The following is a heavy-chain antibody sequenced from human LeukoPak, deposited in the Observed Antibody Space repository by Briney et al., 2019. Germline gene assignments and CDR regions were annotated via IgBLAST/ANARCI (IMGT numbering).Heavy chain of an antibody. D-gene: IGHD3-22*01. CDR1: GGSVSSGSYC. CDR2: IHYSGST. Sequence: PSETLSLTCTVSGGSVSSGSYCWSWIRQPPGKGLESIVYIHYSGSTNYNPSLKSRVTILVDTSKNQFSLKLTSVTAADTAVYSCASSDYYDSSGYSFDYWGQGTLVIVSS. J-gene: IGHJ4*02. V-gene: IGHV4-61*01. CDR3: ASSDYYDSSGYSFDY.